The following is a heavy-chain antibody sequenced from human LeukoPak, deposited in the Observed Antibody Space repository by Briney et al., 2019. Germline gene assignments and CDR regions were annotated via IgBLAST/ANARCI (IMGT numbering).Heavy chain of an antibody. CDR3: ARCSSSWYRRDWFDP. D-gene: IGHD6-13*01. V-gene: IGHV4-39*07. CDR2: IYYSGST. CDR1: GGSISSNSYY. J-gene: IGHJ5*02. Sequence: PSETLSLTCAVSGGSISSNSYYWGWIRQPPGKGLEWIGSIYYSGSTNYNPSLKSRVTISVDTSKNQFSLKLSSVTAADTAVYYCARCSSSWYRRDWFDPWGQGTLVTVSS.